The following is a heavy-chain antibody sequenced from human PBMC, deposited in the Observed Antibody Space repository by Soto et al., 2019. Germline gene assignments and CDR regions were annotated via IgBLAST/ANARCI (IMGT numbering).Heavy chain of an antibody. Sequence: SETLSLTCTVSGCSISSYYWSWIRQPPGKGLEWIGYIYYSGSTNYNPSLKSRVTISVDTSKNQFSLKLSSVTAADTAVYYCARGGTTVVDYWGQGTLVTVS. CDR3: ARGGTTVVDY. V-gene: IGHV4-59*01. J-gene: IGHJ4*02. CDR2: IYYSGST. D-gene: IGHD4-17*01. CDR1: GCSISSYY.